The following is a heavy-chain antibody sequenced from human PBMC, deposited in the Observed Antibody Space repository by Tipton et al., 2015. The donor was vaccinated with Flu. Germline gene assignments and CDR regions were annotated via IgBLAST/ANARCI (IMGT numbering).Heavy chain of an antibody. D-gene: IGHD3-9*01. CDR1: GGSISSYTYY. Sequence: TLSLTCTVSGGSISSYTYYWGWFRQSPGTGLEWIGSIYYSGTTYYNPSLKSRVTMSIDTSKNQSSLKVTSVTAADTAVYYCAKEGSYNILTNYYNKGVDPWGQGTLVIVSS. CDR2: IYYSGTT. J-gene: IGHJ5*02. V-gene: IGHV4-39*07. CDR3: AKEGSYNILTNYYNKGVDP.